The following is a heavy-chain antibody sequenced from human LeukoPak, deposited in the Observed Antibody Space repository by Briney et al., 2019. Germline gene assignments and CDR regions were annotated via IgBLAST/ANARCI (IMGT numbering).Heavy chain of an antibody. D-gene: IGHD3/OR15-3a*01. CDR2: IYYSGNT. J-gene: IGHJ4*02. CDR3: ARQTGSGLFILP. V-gene: IGHV4-39*01. Sequence: PSETLSLTCTVSDDSVSKSRYYWGWIRQPPGKGLEWIGNIYYSGNTYYNASLKSQVSISIDTSKNQFSLRLTSVTAADTAVYYCARQTGSGLFILPGGQGTLVTVSS. CDR1: DDSVSKSRYY.